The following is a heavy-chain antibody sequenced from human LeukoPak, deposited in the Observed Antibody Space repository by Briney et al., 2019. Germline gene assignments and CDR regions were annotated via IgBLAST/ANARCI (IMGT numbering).Heavy chain of an antibody. CDR1: GFIFSNYD. D-gene: IGHD6-19*01. CDR3: ATSRSSATSARGLFDF. J-gene: IGHJ4*02. Sequence: GGSLRLSCAASGFIFSNYDMSWVRQAPGKGLEWVSGISYNGGSTHYADSVKGRFTISRDNSRNTLYLQMNSLRPDDTAFYYCATSRSSATSARGLFDFWGQGTLATVSS. CDR2: ISYNGGST. V-gene: IGHV3-23*01.